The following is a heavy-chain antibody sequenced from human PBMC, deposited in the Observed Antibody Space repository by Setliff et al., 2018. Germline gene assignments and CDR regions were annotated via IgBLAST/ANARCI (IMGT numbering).Heavy chain of an antibody. V-gene: IGHV3-21*04. CDR1: GFSLRDYT. Sequence: GGSLRLSCVASGFSLRDYTINWVRQAPGKGLDWVSFIRSSGTSFYADSVKGRFTVSRDNAKNSVYLQMNSLRVEDTAIYYCARAPSTRGDSGYDSWGQGTLVTVSS. CDR3: ARAPSTRGDSGYDS. J-gene: IGHJ5*02. CDR2: IRSSGTS. D-gene: IGHD5-12*01.